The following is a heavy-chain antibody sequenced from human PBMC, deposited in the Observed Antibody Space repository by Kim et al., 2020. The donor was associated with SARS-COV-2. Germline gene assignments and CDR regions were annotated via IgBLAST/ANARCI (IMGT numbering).Heavy chain of an antibody. V-gene: IGHV3-7*01. CDR3: ARGRGKGLEF. Sequence: GGSLRLSCVASGFRFRSYWMSWVRQTPGKGLEWVGQINQDGSDKYYVDSVKGRFTISRDNAKNSLYLQMNSLRAEDTAVYYCARGRGKGLEFWGGGTFVT. CDR2: INQDGSDK. CDR1: GFRFRSYW. J-gene: IGHJ4*01.